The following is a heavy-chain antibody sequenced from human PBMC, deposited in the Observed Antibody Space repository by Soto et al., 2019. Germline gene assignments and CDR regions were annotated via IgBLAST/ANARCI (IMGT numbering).Heavy chain of an antibody. Sequence: SVKVSCKASGGTFSSYAISWVRQAPGQGLEWMGGIIPIFGTANYAQKFQGRVTITADKSTSTAYMELSSLRSEDTAVYYFASNRVFGVVITSLCDYWGQGTLVTVSS. J-gene: IGHJ4*02. CDR1: GGTFSSYA. D-gene: IGHD3-3*01. CDR3: ASNRVFGVVITSLCDY. V-gene: IGHV1-69*06. CDR2: IIPIFGTA.